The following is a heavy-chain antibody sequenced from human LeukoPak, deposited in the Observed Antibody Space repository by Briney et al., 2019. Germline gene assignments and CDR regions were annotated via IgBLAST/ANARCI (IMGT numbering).Heavy chain of an antibody. Sequence: GGSLRLSCAASGFTFSSYGMHWVRQAPGKGLEWVAVISYDGSNKYYADSVKGRFTISRDNSKNTLYLQMNSLRAEDTAVYYCAKDQIWFGELTQPSDYWGQGTLVTVSS. CDR2: ISYDGSNK. D-gene: IGHD3-10*01. CDR1: GFTFSSYG. V-gene: IGHV3-30*18. J-gene: IGHJ4*02. CDR3: AKDQIWFGELTQPSDY.